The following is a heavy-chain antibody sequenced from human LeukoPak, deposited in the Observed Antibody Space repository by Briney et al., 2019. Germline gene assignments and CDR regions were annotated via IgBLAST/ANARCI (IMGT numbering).Heavy chain of an antibody. J-gene: IGHJ4*02. CDR1: GLTFSRRW. CDR2: ISGSGGST. V-gene: IGHV3-23*01. D-gene: IGHD6-19*01. CDR3: AKKRWLATAPFDY. Sequence: GGSLRLSCSASGLTFSRRWMSWVRQAPGKGLEWVSAISGSGGSTYYADSVKGRFTISRDNSKNTLYLQMNSLRAEDTAVYYCAKKRWLATAPFDYWGQGALVTVSS.